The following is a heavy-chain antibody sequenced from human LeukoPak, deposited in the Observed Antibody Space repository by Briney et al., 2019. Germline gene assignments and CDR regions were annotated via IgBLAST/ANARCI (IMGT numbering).Heavy chain of an antibody. CDR1: RFTFSNYA. D-gene: IGHD3-3*01. V-gene: IGHV3-23*01. J-gene: IGHJ4*02. Sequence: PGGSLRLSCAASRFTFSNYAMSWVRQAPGKGLEWVSTISGSGGSTYYADSVKGRFTISRDNSKNTLHLQMNSLRAEDTAVYYCAKALTVLRFLEWLLFFDYWGQGTLVTVSS. CDR2: ISGSGGST. CDR3: AKALTVLRFLEWLLFFDY.